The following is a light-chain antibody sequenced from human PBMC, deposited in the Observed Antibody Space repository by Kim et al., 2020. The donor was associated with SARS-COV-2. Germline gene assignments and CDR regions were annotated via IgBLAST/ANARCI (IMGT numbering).Light chain of an antibody. J-gene: IGKJ2*01. CDR1: QGVSSSS. CDR2: GAS. V-gene: IGKV3-20*01. Sequence: PGERATLSCRASQGVSSSSLAWYQQKPGQAPRLLISGASSRATGIPDRFSGSGSGTDFTLTISRLEPEDFAVYYCQHYGTSPPYTFGQGTKLEI. CDR3: QHYGTSPPYT.